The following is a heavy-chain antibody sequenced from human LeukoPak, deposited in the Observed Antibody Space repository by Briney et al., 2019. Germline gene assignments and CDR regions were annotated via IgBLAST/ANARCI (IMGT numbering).Heavy chain of an antibody. CDR3: AKARATIYYFDC. Sequence: GGSLRLSCAASGFTFSSYAMSWGRQAPGKGLEWVSAISSSAYTTHYADSVKGRFTISRDNSKNTLYLQMDSLGAEDTAVYYCAKARATIYYFDCWGQGTLVTVSS. CDR1: GFTFSSYA. CDR2: ISSSAYTT. J-gene: IGHJ4*02. V-gene: IGHV3-23*01. D-gene: IGHD5-12*01.